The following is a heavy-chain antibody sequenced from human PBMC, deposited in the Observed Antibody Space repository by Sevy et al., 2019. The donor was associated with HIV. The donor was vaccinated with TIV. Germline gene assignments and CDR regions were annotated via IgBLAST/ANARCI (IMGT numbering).Heavy chain of an antibody. CDR1: GFTFSSYW. Sequence: GGSLRLSCAASGFTFSSYWMHWVRQAPGKGLVWVSRINSDGSSTSYADSVNGRFTISRDNAKNTLYLQMNSLRAEDTAVYYCASSKGDYYYGSGSLHADYWGQGTLVTVSS. CDR3: ASSKGDYYYGSGSLHADY. V-gene: IGHV3-74*01. J-gene: IGHJ4*02. CDR2: INSDGSST. D-gene: IGHD3-10*01.